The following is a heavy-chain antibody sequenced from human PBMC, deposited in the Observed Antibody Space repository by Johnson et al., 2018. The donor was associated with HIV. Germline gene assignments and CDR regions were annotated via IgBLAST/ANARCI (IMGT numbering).Heavy chain of an antibody. CDR1: RFTFSDYY. J-gene: IGHJ3*02. Sequence: VQLVESGGGLVKPGGSLRLSCAASRFTFSDYYMSWVRQAPGKGLEWVANIKQDGSEKYYVDSVKGRFTISRDNAKNSLYLQMNSLRAEDTAVYYCATFGGGSFHAFDIWGQGTMVTVSS. V-gene: IGHV3-7*03. CDR3: ATFGGGSFHAFDI. D-gene: IGHD1-26*01. CDR2: IKQDGSEK.